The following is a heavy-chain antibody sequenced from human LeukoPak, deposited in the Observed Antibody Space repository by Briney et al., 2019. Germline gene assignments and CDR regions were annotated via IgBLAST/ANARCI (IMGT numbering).Heavy chain of an antibody. J-gene: IGHJ3*02. Sequence: SGPTLVKPTQTLTLTCTFSGFSLSTSGVGVGWIRQPPGKALEWLALIYWNDDKRYSPSLKSRLTITKDTSKNQVVLTMTNMDPVDTATYYCARAPYYYDSRPDAFDIWGQGTMVTVSS. CDR3: ARAPYYYDSRPDAFDI. D-gene: IGHD3-22*01. CDR1: GFSLSTSGVG. V-gene: IGHV2-5*01. CDR2: IYWNDDK.